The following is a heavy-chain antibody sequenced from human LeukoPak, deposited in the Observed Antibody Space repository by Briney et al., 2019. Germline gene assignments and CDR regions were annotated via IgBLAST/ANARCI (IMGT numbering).Heavy chain of an antibody. D-gene: IGHD6-19*01. Sequence: ASVKASCKVSGYTLTELSMHWVRQAPGKGLEWLGGFDPEDGEAIYAQKFQGRVTMTEDTSTDTAYVELSSLRSEDTAVYYCATDAGYSSGPNAFDLWGQGTMVTVSS. CDR1: GYTLTELS. CDR3: ATDAGYSSGPNAFDL. CDR2: FDPEDGEA. J-gene: IGHJ3*01. V-gene: IGHV1-24*01.